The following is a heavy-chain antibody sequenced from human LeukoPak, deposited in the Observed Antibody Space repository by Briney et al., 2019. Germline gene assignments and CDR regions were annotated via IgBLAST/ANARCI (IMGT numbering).Heavy chain of an antibody. V-gene: IGHV4-59*08. J-gene: IGHJ5*02. CDR1: GGSMSNYW. Sequence: PSETLSLTCTVSGGSMSNYWWNWVRQPPGKGLEWIGYIYYDGSTHYNPSLNSRVTISIDTSKNQFSLKLNSVTAADTAVYYCARRFCSSLTCNIGPSGNWLDPWGQGTLVTVSS. CDR2: IYYDGST. CDR3: ARRFCSSLTCNIGPSGNWLDP. D-gene: IGHD2-2*02.